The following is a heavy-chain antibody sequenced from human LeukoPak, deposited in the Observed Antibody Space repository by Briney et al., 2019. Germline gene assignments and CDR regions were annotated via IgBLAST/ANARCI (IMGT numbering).Heavy chain of an antibody. V-gene: IGHV3-33*01. CDR1: GFTFSSYG. CDR3: ARDFCSGGSCYPDAFDI. CDR2: IWYDGTNT. J-gene: IGHJ3*02. D-gene: IGHD2-15*01. Sequence: GGSLRLSCAASGFTFSSYGMHWLRQAPGKGLEWVAVIWYDGTNTYYADSVKGRFTISRDNSKNTLYLQMNSLRAEDTAVYYCARDFCSGGSCYPDAFDIWGQGTMVTVSS.